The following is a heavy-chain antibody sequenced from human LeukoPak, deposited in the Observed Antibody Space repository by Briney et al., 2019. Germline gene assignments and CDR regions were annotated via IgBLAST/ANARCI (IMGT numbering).Heavy chain of an antibody. CDR3: ARAQYYYDSSGYSDY. J-gene: IGHJ4*02. Sequence: ASVKVSRKASGYTFTGYYMHWVRQAPGQGLEWMGWINPNSGGTNYAQKFQGRVTMTRDTSISTAYMELSRLRSDDTAVYYCARAQYYYDSSGYSDYWGQGTLVTVSP. V-gene: IGHV1-2*02. D-gene: IGHD3-22*01. CDR2: INPNSGGT. CDR1: GYTFTGYY.